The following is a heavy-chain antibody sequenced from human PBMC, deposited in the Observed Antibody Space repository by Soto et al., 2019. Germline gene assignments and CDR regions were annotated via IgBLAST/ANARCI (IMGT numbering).Heavy chain of an antibody. V-gene: IGHV1-69*13. CDR3: ARGFIAAAGINSYYYGIDV. D-gene: IGHD6-13*01. CDR2: IIPILGTA. J-gene: IGHJ6*02. CDR1: GGTFINYA. Sequence: EASVKVSCKASGGTFINYAISWVRQAPGQGLEWKGGIIPILGTANYAQKVQGIVTIAADESTSTAYMELSRLRSEDKAMYYCARGFIAAAGINSYYYGIDVWAQGTTVIVSS.